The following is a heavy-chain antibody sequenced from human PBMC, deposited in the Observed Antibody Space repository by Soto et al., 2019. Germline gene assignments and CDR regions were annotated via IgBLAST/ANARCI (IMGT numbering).Heavy chain of an antibody. D-gene: IGHD3-10*01. CDR2: FDPEGGNT. J-gene: IGHJ6*03. CDR3: ATYGSGSYYDYYYMDV. V-gene: IGHV1-24*01. CDR1: GYTLTELS. Sequence: SVKVSCKVSGYTLTELSMHWVRQAPGKGLEWMGGFDPEGGNTIYAQKFQGRVTMTRNTSISTAYMELSSLRSEDTAVYYCATYGSGSYYDYYYMDVWGKGTTVTVSS.